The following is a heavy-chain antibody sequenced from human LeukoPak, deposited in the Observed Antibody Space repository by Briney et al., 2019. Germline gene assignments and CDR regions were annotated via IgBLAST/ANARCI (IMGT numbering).Heavy chain of an antibody. CDR3: ARQGSYDSSGYYTDY. D-gene: IGHD3-22*01. Sequence: GESLKISCQVSGYSFTNYWIGWVRQMPGKGLEWMGSIDPGDSDTRYSPSFQGQVTISADKSISTAYLQWSSLKASDTAMYYCARQGSYDSSGYYTDYWGQGTLVTVSS. CDR1: GYSFTNYW. J-gene: IGHJ4*02. V-gene: IGHV5-51*01. CDR2: IDPGDSDT.